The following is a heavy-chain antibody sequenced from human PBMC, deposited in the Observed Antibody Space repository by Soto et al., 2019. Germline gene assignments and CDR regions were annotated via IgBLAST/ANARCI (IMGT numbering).Heavy chain of an antibody. CDR1: GNTFTHFY. Sequence: QVHLVQSGAEVKKPGASVKVSCRASGNTFTHFYIHWVRQAPGQGLEWMGVINPSGSNTRFAQNFQGRVTMTRDTSATTVYLELSALRSDATAVCYCAKVITESSGSSSFDSWGQGTLVSVSS. CDR2: INPSGSNT. CDR3: AKVITESSGSSSFDS. D-gene: IGHD6-6*01. J-gene: IGHJ4*02. V-gene: IGHV1-46*01.